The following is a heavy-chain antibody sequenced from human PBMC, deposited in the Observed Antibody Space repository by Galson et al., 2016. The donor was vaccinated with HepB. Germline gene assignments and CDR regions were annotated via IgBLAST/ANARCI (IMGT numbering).Heavy chain of an antibody. CDR2: ISGGGTTT. J-gene: IGHJ4*02. CDR3: AIVTVYCSEVSCTDY. CDR1: GFIFNNFA. V-gene: IGHV3-23*01. Sequence: SLRLSCAASGFIFNNFAITWVRQAPGKGLEWVSTISGGGTTTYYADSVKGRFTISSDSSSNMVYLQMNSVRAEDTAVYHCAIVTVYCSEVSCTDYWGQGTLVTVSS. D-gene: IGHD2-15*01.